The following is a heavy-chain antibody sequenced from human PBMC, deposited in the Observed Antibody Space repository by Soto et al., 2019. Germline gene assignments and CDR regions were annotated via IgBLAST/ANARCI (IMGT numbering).Heavy chain of an antibody. CDR1: GGSISSSNW. D-gene: IGHD6-19*01. Sequence: SETLSLTCAVSGGSISSSNWWSWVRQPPGKGLEWIGEIYHSGRTNYNPSLKSRVTISVDKSKNQFSLKLSSVTAADTAVYYCARGPSGWTYYFDYWGQGTLVTVSS. V-gene: IGHV4-4*02. J-gene: IGHJ4*02. CDR2: IYHSGRT. CDR3: ARGPSGWTYYFDY.